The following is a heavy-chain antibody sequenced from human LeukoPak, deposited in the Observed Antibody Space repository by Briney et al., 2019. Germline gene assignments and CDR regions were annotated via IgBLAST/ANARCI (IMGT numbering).Heavy chain of an antibody. CDR3: AREGMITFGGVIGPQRRRIDY. D-gene: IGHD3-16*02. Sequence: GGSLRLSCAASGFTVSSNYMSWVRQAPGKGLEWVSVIYSGGSTYYADSVKGRFTISRDNSKNTLYLQMNSLRAEDTAVYYCAREGMITFGGVIGPQRRRIDYWGQGTLVTVSS. J-gene: IGHJ4*02. V-gene: IGHV3-66*01. CDR1: GFTVSSNY. CDR2: IYSGGST.